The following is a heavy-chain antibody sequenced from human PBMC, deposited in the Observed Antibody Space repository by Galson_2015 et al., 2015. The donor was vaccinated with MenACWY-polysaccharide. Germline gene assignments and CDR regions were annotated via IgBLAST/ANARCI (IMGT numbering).Heavy chain of an antibody. J-gene: IGHJ4*02. V-gene: IGHV4-31*03. CDR3: ARRAPSWGFFDY. D-gene: IGHD3-16*01. CDR2: IHYSGST. CDR1: GGSISSGGYY. Sequence: TLSLTCTVSGGSISSGGYYWSWIRPHPGQGLEWIGYIHYSGSTYYNPSLRGRVTVSVDTSKNQFSLKLSSVTAADTAVYYCARRAPSWGFFDYWGQGALVTVSS.